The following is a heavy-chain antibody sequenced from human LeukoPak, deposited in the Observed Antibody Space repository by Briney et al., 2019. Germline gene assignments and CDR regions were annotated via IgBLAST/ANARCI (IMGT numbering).Heavy chain of an antibody. Sequence: PPASVKVSCKASGYTFTGYYMHWVRQAPGQGLEWMGWMNPNSGNTGYAQKFQGRVTMTRNTSISTAYMELSSLRSEDTAVYYCARGKPNPARRPSWFDPWGQGTLVTVSS. CDR2: MNPNSGNT. J-gene: IGHJ5*02. V-gene: IGHV1-8*02. CDR1: GYTFTGYY. D-gene: IGHD1-14*01. CDR3: ARGKPNPARRPSWFDP.